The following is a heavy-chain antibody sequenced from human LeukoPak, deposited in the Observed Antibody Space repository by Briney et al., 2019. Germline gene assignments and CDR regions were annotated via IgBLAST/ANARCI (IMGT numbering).Heavy chain of an antibody. D-gene: IGHD1-1*01. CDR3: ARAETDRCYFDS. CDR1: GGSISSSSYY. V-gene: IGHV4-39*07. J-gene: IGHJ4*02. CDR2: IYYSGSR. Sequence: SGTLSLTCTVSGGSISSSSYYWGWIRQPPGEGREWIGSIYYSGSRYYNPSLKSRVTISVDTSKDQFSLKLRSVTAADVAVYYCARAETDRCYFDSVGQGILVTVS.